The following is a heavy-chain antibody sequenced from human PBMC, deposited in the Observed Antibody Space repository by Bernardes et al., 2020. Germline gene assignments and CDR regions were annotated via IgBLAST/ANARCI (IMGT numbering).Heavy chain of an antibody. J-gene: IGHJ6*04. V-gene: IGHV4-61*01. CDR3: ARVEAPGEAYYYYGIDG. CDR2: IYYSGST. D-gene: IGHD3-10*01. Sequence: SETLSLTCTVSGGSISSSSYYWSWIRQPPGKGLEWIGCIYYSGSTNYNPSLKSRVTISVDTSKNQFSLKLSSVTTADTAVYYCARVEAPGEAYYYYGIDGWGEGTTATVSS. CDR1: GGSISSSSYY.